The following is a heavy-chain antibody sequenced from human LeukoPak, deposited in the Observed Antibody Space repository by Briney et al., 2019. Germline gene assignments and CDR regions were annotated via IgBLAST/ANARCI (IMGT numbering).Heavy chain of an antibody. CDR2: IKRDGRET. D-gene: IGHD6-13*01. V-gene: IGHV3-7*03. CDR3: ARGYSSSWYD. Sequence: GGSLRLSCAASGFTFSSYWMNWVRQAPGKGLEWVANIKRDGRETYYVDSVKGRFTISRDNAKNSLYLQMNSLRAEDAAVYYCARGYSSSWYDWGQGTLVTVSS. J-gene: IGHJ4*02. CDR1: GFTFSSYW.